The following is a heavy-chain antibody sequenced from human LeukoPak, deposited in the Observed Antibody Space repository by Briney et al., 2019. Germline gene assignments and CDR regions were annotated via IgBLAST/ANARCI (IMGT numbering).Heavy chain of an antibody. CDR3: ARDDELLLDY. Sequence: ASVKVSCKASGYTFTDYYMHWVRQAPGQGLEWMGWINPNSGGTNYAQKFQGRATLTRDTSISTAYMELSRLRSDDTAVYYCARDDELLLDYWGQGTLVTVSS. CDR2: INPNSGGT. J-gene: IGHJ4*02. CDR1: GYTFTDYY. D-gene: IGHD1-26*01. V-gene: IGHV1-2*02.